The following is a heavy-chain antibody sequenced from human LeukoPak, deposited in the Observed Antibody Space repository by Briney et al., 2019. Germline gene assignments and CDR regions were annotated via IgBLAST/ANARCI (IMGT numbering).Heavy chain of an antibody. V-gene: IGHV4-34*01. CDR3: ASTVFGVVIRDY. CDR1: GVSFSGYY. D-gene: IGHD3-3*01. Sequence: PSETLSLTCAVYGVSFSGYYWSWIRQPPGKGLEWIGEINHSGSTNYNPSLKSRVTISVDTSKNQFSLKLSSVTAADTAVYYCASTVFGVVIRDYWGQGTLVTVSS. J-gene: IGHJ4*02. CDR2: INHSGST.